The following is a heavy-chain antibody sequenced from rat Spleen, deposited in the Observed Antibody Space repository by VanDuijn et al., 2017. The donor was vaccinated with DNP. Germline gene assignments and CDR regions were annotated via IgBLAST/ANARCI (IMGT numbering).Heavy chain of an antibody. CDR3: SKDSYGYNFDY. CDR2: IWNTGGT. J-gene: IGHJ2*01. Sequence: QMQLKESGPGLVQPSQTLSLTCTVAGSSLTIYNMHWVRQPPGKGLEWMGVIWNTGGTRYNSALKSRLSINKDTSKNQVFLKVNSLQTEDTAIYFCSKDSYGYNFDYWGQGVMVTVSS. D-gene: IGHD1-6*01. V-gene: IGHV2-41*01. CDR1: GSSLTIYN.